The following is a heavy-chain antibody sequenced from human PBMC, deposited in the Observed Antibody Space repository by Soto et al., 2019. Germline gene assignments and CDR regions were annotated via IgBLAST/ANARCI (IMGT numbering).Heavy chain of an antibody. J-gene: IGHJ6*02. V-gene: IGHV4-31*03. Sequence: SETLSLTCTVSGGSISSGGYYWSWIRQHPGKGLEWIGYIYYSGSTYYNPSLKSRVTISVDTSKNQFSLKLSSVTAADTAVYYCARAGGYSYGWFDGMDVWGQGTTDTVSS. D-gene: IGHD5-18*01. CDR2: IYYSGST. CDR3: ARAGGYSYGWFDGMDV. CDR1: GGSISSGGYY.